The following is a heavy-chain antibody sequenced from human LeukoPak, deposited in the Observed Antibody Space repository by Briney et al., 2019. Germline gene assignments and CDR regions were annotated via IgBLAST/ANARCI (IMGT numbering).Heavy chain of an antibody. CDR3: ARVLAGYSSSWYFADY. V-gene: IGHV3-21*01. Sequence: GGSLRLSCAASGFTFSSYSMNWVRQAPGEGLEWVSSISSSSSYIYYADSVKGRFTISRDNAKNSLYLQMNSLRAEDTAVYYCARVLAGYSSSWYFADYWGQGTLVTVSS. D-gene: IGHD6-13*01. CDR1: GFTFSSYS. CDR2: ISSSSSYI. J-gene: IGHJ4*02.